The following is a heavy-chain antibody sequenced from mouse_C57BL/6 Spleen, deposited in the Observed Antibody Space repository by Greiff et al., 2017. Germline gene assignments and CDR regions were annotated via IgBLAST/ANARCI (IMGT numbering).Heavy chain of an antibody. CDR2: INPNNGGT. CDR1: GYTFTDYN. D-gene: IGHD3-3*01. J-gene: IGHJ2*01. CDR3: ARAGHYFDY. V-gene: IGHV1-18*01. Sequence: EVKVVESGPELVKPGASVKIPCKASGYTFTDYNMDWVKQSHGKSLEWIGDINPNNGGTIYNQKFKGKATLTVDKSSSTAYMELRSLTSEDTAVYYCARAGHYFDYWGQGTTLTVSS.